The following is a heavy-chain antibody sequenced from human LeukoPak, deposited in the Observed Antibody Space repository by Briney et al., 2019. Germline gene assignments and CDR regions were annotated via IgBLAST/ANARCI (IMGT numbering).Heavy chain of an antibody. V-gene: IGHV4-59*01. CDR1: GGSISSYY. J-gene: IGHJ4*02. CDR3: AKTTRSSGWYYIDY. CDR2: IYYSGST. D-gene: IGHD6-19*01. Sequence: SETLSLTCTVSGGSISSYYWSWIRQPPGKGLEWSGYIYYSGSTNYNPSLKSRVTISVDTSKNQFSLKLSSVTAADTAVYYCAKTTRSSGWYYIDYWGQGTLVTVSS.